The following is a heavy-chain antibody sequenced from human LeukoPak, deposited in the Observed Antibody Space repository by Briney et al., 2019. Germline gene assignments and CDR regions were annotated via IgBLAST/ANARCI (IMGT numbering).Heavy chain of an antibody. J-gene: IGHJ6*02. D-gene: IGHD3-3*01. CDR1: GYTFTSYD. CDR2: MNPNSGNT. CDR3: ARGRYVQYYDFWSSPPPRGMDV. V-gene: IGHV1-8*01. Sequence: ASVKVSCKASGYTFTSYDINWVRQATGQGLEWMGWMNPNSGNTGYAQKFQGRVTMTRNTSISTAYMELSSLRSEDAAVYYCARGRYVQYYDFWSSPPPRGMDVWGQGTTVTVSS.